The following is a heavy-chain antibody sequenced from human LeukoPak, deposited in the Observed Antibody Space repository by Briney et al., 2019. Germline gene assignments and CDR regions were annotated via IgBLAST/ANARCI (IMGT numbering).Heavy chain of an antibody. D-gene: IGHD5-18*01. V-gene: IGHV4-4*07. Sequence: SETLSLTCTVSGDSISSYYWSWIRQPAGKGLEWIGRIHPSGSTNYNPSLKSRLTLSVDTSKNQFSLKLSSVTAADTAVYYCARHRYSYALGADYWGQGTLVTVSS. J-gene: IGHJ4*02. CDR2: IHPSGST. CDR1: GDSISSYY. CDR3: ARHRYSYALGADY.